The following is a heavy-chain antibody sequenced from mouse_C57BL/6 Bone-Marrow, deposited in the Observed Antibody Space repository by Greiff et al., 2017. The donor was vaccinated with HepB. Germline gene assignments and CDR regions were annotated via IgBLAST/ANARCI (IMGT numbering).Heavy chain of an antibody. CDR2: IYPGSGNT. D-gene: IGHD1-1*01. V-gene: IGHV1-76*01. J-gene: IGHJ2*01. Sequence: QVQLKESGAELVRPGASVKLSCKASGYTFTDYYINWVKQRPGQGLEWIARIYPGSGNTYYNEKFKGKATLTAEKSSSTAYMQLSSLTSEGSAVYFCARNYGSLYYFDYWGQGTTLTVSS. CDR1: GYTFTDYY. CDR3: ARNYGSLYYFDY.